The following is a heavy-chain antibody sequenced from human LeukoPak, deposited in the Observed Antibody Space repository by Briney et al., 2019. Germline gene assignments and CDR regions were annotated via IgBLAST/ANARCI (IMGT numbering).Heavy chain of an antibody. CDR3: ARDRFGELTDY. Sequence: ASVKVSCKASGYTFTSYGISWVRQAPGQGLEWMGWISAYNGNTNYAQKLQGRVTMITDTSTGTAYMELRSLRSDDTAVYYCARDRFGELTDYWGQGTLVTVSS. CDR1: GYTFTSYG. J-gene: IGHJ4*02. CDR2: ISAYNGNT. V-gene: IGHV1-18*01. D-gene: IGHD3-10*01.